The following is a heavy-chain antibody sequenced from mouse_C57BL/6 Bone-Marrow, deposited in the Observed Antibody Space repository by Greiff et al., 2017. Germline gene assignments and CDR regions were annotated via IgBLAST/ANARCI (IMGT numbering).Heavy chain of an antibody. Sequence: QVHVKQSGPELVKPGASVKISCKASGYSFTSYYIHWVKQRPGQGLEWIGWIYPGSGNTKYNEKFKGQAPLTADTSSSTAYMQLSSLTSEDSAVYYCARREGLLLRLAYWGQGTLVTVSA. CDR3: ARREGLLLRLAY. CDR1: GYSFTSYY. CDR2: IYPGSGNT. V-gene: IGHV1-66*01. D-gene: IGHD1-1*01. J-gene: IGHJ3*01.